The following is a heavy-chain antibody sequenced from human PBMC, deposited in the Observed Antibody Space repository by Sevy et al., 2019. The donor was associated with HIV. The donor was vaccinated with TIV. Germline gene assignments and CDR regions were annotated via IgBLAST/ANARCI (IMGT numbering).Heavy chain of an antibody. D-gene: IGHD6-13*01. J-gene: IGHJ6*02. V-gene: IGHV3-30*18. CDR3: AKDLIAAADHYYYYGMDV. CDR1: GFTFSSYG. CDR2: ISYDGSNK. Sequence: GGSLRLSCAASGFTFSSYGMHWVRQAPGKGLEWVAVISYDGSNKYYADSVEGRFTISRDNSKNTLYLQMNSLRAEDTAVYYCAKDLIAAADHYYYYGMDVWGQGTTVTVSS.